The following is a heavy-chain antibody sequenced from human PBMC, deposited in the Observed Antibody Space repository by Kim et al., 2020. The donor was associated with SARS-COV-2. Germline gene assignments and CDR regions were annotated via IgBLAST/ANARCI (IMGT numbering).Heavy chain of an antibody. CDR1: GGSFSGYY. CDR3: ASPYGDYGPFDY. D-gene: IGHD4-17*01. V-gene: IGHV4-34*01. Sequence: SETLSLTCAVYGGSFSGYYWSWIRQPPGKGLEWIGEINHSGSTNCNPSLKSRVTISVDTSKNQFSLKLSSVTAADTAVYYCASPYGDYGPFDYLGQGTLVPVSS. CDR2: INHSGST. J-gene: IGHJ4*02.